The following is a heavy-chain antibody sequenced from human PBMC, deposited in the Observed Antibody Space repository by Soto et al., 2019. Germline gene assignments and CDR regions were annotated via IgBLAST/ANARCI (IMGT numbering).Heavy chain of an antibody. J-gene: IGHJ5*02. CDR1: GFTFSNFA. Sequence: PGGSLRLSCSASGFTFSNFALHWVRQAPGKGPEYVSGISLDGGHTSYADSVKGRFTISRDNSKSTLFLQMSSLRAGDTAVYYCVKSPPNTRRFDDPWGQGTLVTVSS. D-gene: IGHD3-3*01. CDR2: ISLDGGHT. V-gene: IGHV3-64D*08. CDR3: VKSPPNTRRFDDP.